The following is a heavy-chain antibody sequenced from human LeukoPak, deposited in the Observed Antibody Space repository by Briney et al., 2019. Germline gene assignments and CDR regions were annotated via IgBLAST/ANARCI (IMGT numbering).Heavy chain of an antibody. V-gene: IGHV3-33*01. CDR2: ILFDGSNE. D-gene: IGHD1-1*01. Sequence: GGSLRLSCVASGFSFSRYGMHSVRQAPGKGLEWVALILFDGSNEYYADSVKGRFTISRDNSKNTLYLQMNSLRTEDTALYYCARDGTLFGFDPWGQGTLVTVSS. J-gene: IGHJ5*02. CDR1: GFSFSRYG. CDR3: ARDGTLFGFDP.